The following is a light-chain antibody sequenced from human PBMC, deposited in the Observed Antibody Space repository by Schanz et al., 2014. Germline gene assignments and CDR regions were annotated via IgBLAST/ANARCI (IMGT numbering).Light chain of an antibody. J-gene: IGLJ3*02. Sequence: QSALTQPASVSGSPGQSITISCTGTSSDFGGYNYVSWYQQHPGKAPKLMIYDVSNRPSGGSNRFSGSKSGNTASLSISGLQAEDESDYYCCSYAGRRWVFGGGTKLTV. CDR1: SSDFGGYNY. CDR2: DVS. CDR3: CSYAGRRWV. V-gene: IGLV2-14*01.